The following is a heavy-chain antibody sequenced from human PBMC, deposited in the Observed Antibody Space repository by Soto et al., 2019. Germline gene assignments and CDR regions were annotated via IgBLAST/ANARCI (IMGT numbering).Heavy chain of an antibody. CDR1: GGSISSYY. J-gene: IGHJ4*02. D-gene: IGHD5-18*01. CDR3: ARRYGYSFDY. Sequence: QVQLQESGPGLVKPSETLSLTCTVSGGSISSYYWSWIRQPPGKGLEWIGYIYYSGTTNYNPSLKRLVTISVDTSKNQLSLKLSSVTAAATAVYYCARRYGYSFDYWGQGTLVTVSS. V-gene: IGHV4-59*08. CDR2: IYYSGTT.